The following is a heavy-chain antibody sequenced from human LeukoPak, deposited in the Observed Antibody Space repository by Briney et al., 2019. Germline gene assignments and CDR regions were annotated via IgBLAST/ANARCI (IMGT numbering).Heavy chain of an antibody. CDR3: AKDKRWLQLARPGGFDY. V-gene: IGHV3-66*01. CDR2: IYSGGST. D-gene: IGHD5-24*01. Sequence: GGSLRLSCAASGFTVSSNYMSWVRQAPGKGLEWVSVIYSGGSTYYADSVKGRFTISRDNSKNTLYLQMNSLRAEDTAVYYCAKDKRWLQLARPGGFDYWGQGTLVTVSS. CDR1: GFTVSSNY. J-gene: IGHJ4*02.